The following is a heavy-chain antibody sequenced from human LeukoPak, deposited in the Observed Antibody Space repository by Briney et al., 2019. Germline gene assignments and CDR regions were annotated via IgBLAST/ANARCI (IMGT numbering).Heavy chain of an antibody. D-gene: IGHD5-24*01. CDR1: GGSISHYY. CDR2: IYYSGTT. Sequence: PSETLSLTCTVSGGSISHYYWSWIRQSPGKGLEWIGYIYYSGTTNYNPSLKSRVTISVDTSRNQFSLQLRSVTAADTAVYYCARDGYNSGYFDYWGQGTLVTVSS. CDR3: ARDGYNSGYFDY. J-gene: IGHJ4*02. V-gene: IGHV4-59*12.